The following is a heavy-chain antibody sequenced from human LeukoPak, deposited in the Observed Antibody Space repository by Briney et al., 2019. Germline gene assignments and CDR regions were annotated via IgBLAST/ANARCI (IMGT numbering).Heavy chain of an antibody. CDR1: GYTFTSYY. V-gene: IGHV1-46*01. CDR2: INPSGGST. CDR3: ARGPELGLSYNWNGGYYYYGMDV. Sequence: ASVKVSCKASGYTFTSYYMHWVRQAPGQGLEWMGIINPSGGSTSYAQKFQGRVTMTRDTSTSTVYMELSSLRSEDTAVYYCARGPELGLSYNWNGGYYYYGMDVWGQGTTVTVSS. J-gene: IGHJ6*02. D-gene: IGHD1-1*01.